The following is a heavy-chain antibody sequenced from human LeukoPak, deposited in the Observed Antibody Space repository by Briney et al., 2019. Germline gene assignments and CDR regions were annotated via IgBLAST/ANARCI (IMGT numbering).Heavy chain of an antibody. V-gene: IGHV3-74*03. Sequence: GSLRLSCAASGFTFSNYWMYWVRQAPGKGLVCVSRINTDGSSTSYADSVTGRFTISRDDAKNTLYLQMNSLRTEDTAVYYCTISAPWKRYFDNWGQGTLVTVSS. CDR2: INTDGSST. D-gene: IGHD1-1*01. CDR1: GFTFSNYW. J-gene: IGHJ4*02. CDR3: TISAPWKRYFDN.